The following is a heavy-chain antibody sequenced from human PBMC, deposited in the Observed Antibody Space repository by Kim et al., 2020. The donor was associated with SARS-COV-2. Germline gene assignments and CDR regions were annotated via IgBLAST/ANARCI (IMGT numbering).Heavy chain of an antibody. CDR1: GGSISSYY. Sequence: SETLSLTCTVSGGSISSYYWSWIRQPPGKGLEWIGYIYYSGSTNYNPSLKSRVTISVDTSKNQFSLKLSSVTAADTAVYYCALITIFGGWFDPWGQGTLVTVSS. J-gene: IGHJ5*02. V-gene: IGHV4-59*08. D-gene: IGHD3-3*01. CDR3: ALITIFGGWFDP. CDR2: IYYSGST.